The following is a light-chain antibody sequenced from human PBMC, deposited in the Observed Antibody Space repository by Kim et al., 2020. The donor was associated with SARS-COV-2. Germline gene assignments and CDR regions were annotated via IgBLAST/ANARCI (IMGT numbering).Light chain of an antibody. V-gene: IGKV1-12*01. CDR2: GAS. J-gene: IGKJ2*01. Sequence: DIQMTQSPSSVSASVGDRVTITCRASQGISSHLGWYQQKPGKAPKPLIYGASSLHSGVPSRFSGSESGTDFTLTISSLQPEDFATYYCQQTNTFPRTFGQGTKLEIK. CDR3: QQTNTFPRT. CDR1: QGISSH.